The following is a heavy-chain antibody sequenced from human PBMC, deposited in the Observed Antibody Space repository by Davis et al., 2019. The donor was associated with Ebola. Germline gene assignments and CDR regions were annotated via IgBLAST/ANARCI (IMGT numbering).Heavy chain of an antibody. Sequence: PSETLSLTCTVSGGSISSSSYYWGWIRQPPGKGLEWIGSIYYSGSTYYNPSLKSRVTISVDTSKNQFSLKLSSVTAADTAVYYCAILDSTNGVPNWFDPWGQGTLVTVSS. CDR3: AILDSTNGVPNWFDP. J-gene: IGHJ5*02. V-gene: IGHV4-39*07. CDR2: IYYSGST. CDR1: GGSISSSSYY. D-gene: IGHD2-8*01.